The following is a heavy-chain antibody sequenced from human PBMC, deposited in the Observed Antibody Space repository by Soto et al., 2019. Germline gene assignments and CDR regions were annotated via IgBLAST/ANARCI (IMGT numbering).Heavy chain of an antibody. CDR2: ISGTGGST. CDR1: GFTFSSYG. V-gene: IGHV3-23*01. J-gene: IGHJ1*01. Sequence: GGSLRLSCAASGFTFSSYGMSWFRQAPGKGLEWVSAISGTGGSTYYADSVKGRFTISRDNSKNTLYLQMNSLRAEDTAVYYFSKNNLFFYDVFGHSGQGTLVTVSS. D-gene: IGHD3-16*01. CDR3: SKNNLFFYDVFGH.